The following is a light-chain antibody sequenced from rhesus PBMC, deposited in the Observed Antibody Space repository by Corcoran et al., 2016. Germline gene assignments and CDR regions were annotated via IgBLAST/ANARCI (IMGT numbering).Light chain of an antibody. Sequence: DIQLTQSPSSLSASVGDRVTITCRASQGIRSYLAWYQQKPGKAPKFLISDASNLQSGVPSRFRGSGSWTYFTLPISSLQPEDFAVYYCQQRYSYPLAFGGGTKVEIK. CDR3: QQRYSYPLA. V-gene: IGKV1-38*01. J-gene: IGKJ4*01. CDR2: DAS. CDR1: QGIRSY.